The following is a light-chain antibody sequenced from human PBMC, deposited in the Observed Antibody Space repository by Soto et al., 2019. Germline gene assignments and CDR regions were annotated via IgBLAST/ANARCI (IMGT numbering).Light chain of an antibody. Sequence: EIVMTQFPATLSVSPGERATLSCRASPSVTNYLAWYQQKPGQAPRLLIYGAFNRATGIPARFSGSGSGTDFTLTISSLEPEDFAVYYRQQRNIWPPVTFGQGTRLEIK. V-gene: IGKV3-11*01. J-gene: IGKJ5*01. CDR1: PSVTNY. CDR2: GAF. CDR3: QQRNIWPPVT.